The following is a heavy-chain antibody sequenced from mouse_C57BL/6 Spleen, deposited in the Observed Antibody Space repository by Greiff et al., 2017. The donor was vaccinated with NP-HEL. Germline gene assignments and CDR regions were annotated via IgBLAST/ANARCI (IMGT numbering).Heavy chain of an antibody. CDR3: AREGVVANAMDY. Sequence: QVQLQQPGAELVMPGASVKLSCKASGYTFTSYWMHWVKQRPGQGLEWIGEIDPSDSYTNSNQKLKGKSTLTVDKSSSTAYMQLSSLSSEDSAVYFCAREGVVANAMDYWGQGTSVTVSS. D-gene: IGHD1-1*01. V-gene: IGHV1-69*01. J-gene: IGHJ4*01. CDR1: GYTFTSYW. CDR2: IDPSDSYT.